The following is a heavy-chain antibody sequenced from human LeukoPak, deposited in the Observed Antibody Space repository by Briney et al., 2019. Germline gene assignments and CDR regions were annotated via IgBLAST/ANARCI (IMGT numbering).Heavy chain of an antibody. J-gene: IGHJ4*02. D-gene: IGHD6-13*01. Sequence: GGSLKLSCAASGFTFSDYYMSWIRQAPGKGLEWVSYISSSGNTTYHADSVKGRFTISRDNAKNSLYLQMSSLRAEDTAVYYCARDGGSSWYFDYWGQGTLVTVSS. CDR3: ARDGGSSWYFDY. CDR1: GFTFSDYY. CDR2: ISSSGNTT. V-gene: IGHV3-11*04.